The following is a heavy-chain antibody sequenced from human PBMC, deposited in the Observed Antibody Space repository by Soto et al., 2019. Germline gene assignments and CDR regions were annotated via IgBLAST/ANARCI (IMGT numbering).Heavy chain of an antibody. D-gene: IGHD2-15*01. J-gene: IGHJ6*02. CDR2: VMPDGGVK. V-gene: IGHV3-7*05. Sequence: PGGSLRLSCAASGFTFSTYWMTWVRQAPGRGLEWVASVMPDGGVKYYVDSVKGRFTISRDNAKNSLYLQMNSLRAEDTALYYCAKSMGGTANGMDVWGQGTTVTVSS. CDR1: GFTFSTYW. CDR3: AKSMGGTANGMDV.